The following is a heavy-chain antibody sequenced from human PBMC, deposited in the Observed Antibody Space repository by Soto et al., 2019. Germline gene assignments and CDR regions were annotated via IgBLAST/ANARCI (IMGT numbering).Heavy chain of an antibody. CDR1: GFTFSNYA. Sequence: GGSLRLSCAASGFTFSNYAMSWVRQARGKGLEWVSGIGTAGDTYYADSVKGRFTISRERGKNPLYLQMGSLRAGDTAVYYCARGGPNWDYYSYGMHVWGQGTTVTVS. D-gene: IGHD3-16*01. J-gene: IGHJ6*02. CDR3: ARGGPNWDYYSYGMHV. V-gene: IGHV3-13*04. CDR2: IGTAGDT.